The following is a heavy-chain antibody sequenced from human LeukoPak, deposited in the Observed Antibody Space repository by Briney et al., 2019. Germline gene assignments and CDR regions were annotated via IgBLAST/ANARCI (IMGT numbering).Heavy chain of an antibody. D-gene: IGHD2-2*01. Sequence: SEALSLTCAVYGGSFSGYYWSWIRQPPGKGLEWIGEINHSGSTNYNPSLKSRVTISVDTSKKQFTLRLTSVTAADTAVYYCARDSPPNCSSTNCNGALDIWGQGTLVIVSS. V-gene: IGHV4-34*01. CDR2: INHSGST. CDR3: ARDSPPNCSSTNCNGALDI. CDR1: GGSFSGYY. J-gene: IGHJ3*02.